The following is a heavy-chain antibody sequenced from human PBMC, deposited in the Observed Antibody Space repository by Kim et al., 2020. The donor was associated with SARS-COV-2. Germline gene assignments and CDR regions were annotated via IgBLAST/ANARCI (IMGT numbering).Heavy chain of an antibody. CDR3: AKIRRIFRSGWSGFDY. D-gene: IGHD6-19*01. CDR2: ISGSGGST. V-gene: IGHV3-23*01. J-gene: IGHJ4*02. CDR1: GFTFSSYA. Sequence: GGSLRLSCAASGFTFSSYAMSWVRQAPGKGLEWVSAISGSGGSTYYADSVKGRFTISRDNSKNTLYLQMNSLRAEDTAVYYCAKIRRIFRSGWSGFDYWGQGTLVTVSS.